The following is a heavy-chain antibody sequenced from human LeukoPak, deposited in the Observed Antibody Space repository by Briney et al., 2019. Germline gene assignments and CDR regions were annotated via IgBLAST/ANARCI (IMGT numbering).Heavy chain of an antibody. CDR2: IIPIFGTA. D-gene: IGHD3-16*02. CDR1: GGTFGSYA. Sequence: GASVTVSSKASGGTFGSYAISWVRQAPGQGLEWMGGIIPIFGTANYAQKFQGRVTITADESTSTAYMELSSLRSEDTAVYYCARLSALEFDPWGQGTLVTVSS. J-gene: IGHJ5*02. CDR3: ARLSALEFDP. V-gene: IGHV1-69*01.